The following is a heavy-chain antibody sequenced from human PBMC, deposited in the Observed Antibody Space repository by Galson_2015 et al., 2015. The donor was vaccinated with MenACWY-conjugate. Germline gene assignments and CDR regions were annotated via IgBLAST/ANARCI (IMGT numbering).Heavy chain of an antibody. Sequence: SLRLSCAASGFTFSNYWMHWVRQAPGKGLVWVSRISSDGSSTNKADSVKGRFTISRDNAKNTLYLQMNSLRGEDTAVYYCARANYYDSSGYYYDYWGQGIRVTVSS. D-gene: IGHD3-22*01. CDR2: ISSDGSST. V-gene: IGHV3-74*01. CDR1: GFTFSNYW. CDR3: ARANYYDSSGYYYDY. J-gene: IGHJ4*02.